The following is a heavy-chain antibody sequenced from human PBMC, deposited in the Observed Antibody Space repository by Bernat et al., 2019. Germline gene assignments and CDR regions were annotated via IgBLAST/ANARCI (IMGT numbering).Heavy chain of an antibody. D-gene: IGHD2-8*02. CDR2: ISYDGSNK. CDR3: ARGGGGRKDIVLVVPTYYFDY. Sequence: QVQLVESGGGVVQPGRSLRLSCAASGFTFSSYAMHWFRKAPGKGLEWGAGISYDGSNKYYADSVKGRFTISRDNSKNTLYLQMNSLRAEDTAVYYCARGGGGRKDIVLVVPTYYFDYWGQGTLVTVSS. CDR1: GFTFSSYA. V-gene: IGHV3-30*01. J-gene: IGHJ4*02.